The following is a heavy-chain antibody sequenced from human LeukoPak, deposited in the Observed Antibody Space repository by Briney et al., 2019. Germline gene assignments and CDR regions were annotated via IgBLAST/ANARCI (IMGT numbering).Heavy chain of an antibody. V-gene: IGHV1-3*01. D-gene: IGHD3-22*01. CDR3: ARLTYYYDSSGQNWFDP. Sequence: ASVKVSCKASGYTFTNYAMHWVRQAPGQRLEWMGWINAGNGNTKYSQKFQGRVTITRDTSASTAYMEVSSLRSEDTAVYYCARLTYYYDSSGQNWFDPWGQGTLVTVPS. J-gene: IGHJ5*02. CDR2: INAGNGNT. CDR1: GYTFTNYA.